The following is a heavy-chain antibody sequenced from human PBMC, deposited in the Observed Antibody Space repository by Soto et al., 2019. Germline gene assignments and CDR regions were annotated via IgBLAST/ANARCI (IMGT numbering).Heavy chain of an antibody. CDR1: GGTFNSHT. J-gene: IGHJ6*02. CDR3: ARDERGYNYVSDYGLDV. Sequence: QVQLVQSGAELKKPGSSVKVSCEASGGTFNSHTIIAWVRQAPGQGPEWMGRIIPTLDIGDYAQKFQDRVTSTEDRPTNTAYMELRSLVSEDTAVYYCARDERGYNYVSDYGLDVLGQWTTVTVS. V-gene: IGHV1-69*08. D-gene: IGHD5-18*01. CDR2: IIPTLDIG.